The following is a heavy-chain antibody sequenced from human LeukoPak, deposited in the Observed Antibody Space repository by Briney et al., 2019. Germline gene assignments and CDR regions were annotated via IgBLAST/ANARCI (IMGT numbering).Heavy chain of an antibody. Sequence: GGSLRLSCAGSGFTFNSYWMSWVRQARGKGLEWVANIKQDGTEKYYVDSVKGRFTISRDNAKNSLFLRMNSLRAEDTAVYYCARVPRPRGGDTPPDAFDIWGQGTRVTVSS. V-gene: IGHV3-7*01. D-gene: IGHD6-25*01. CDR1: GFTFNSYW. CDR2: IKQDGTEK. CDR3: ARVPRPRGGDTPPDAFDI. J-gene: IGHJ3*02.